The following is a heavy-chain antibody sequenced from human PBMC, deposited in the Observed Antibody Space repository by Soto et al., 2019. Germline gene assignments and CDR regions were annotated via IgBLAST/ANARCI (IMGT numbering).Heavy chain of an antibody. J-gene: IGHJ4*02. D-gene: IGHD3-22*01. V-gene: IGHV4-34*01. CDR2: INHSGST. CDR1: GGSFSGYY. Sequence: SETLSLTCAVYGGSFSGYYWSWIRQPPGKGLEWIGEINHSGSTNYNPSLKSRVTISVDTSKNQFSLKLSSVTAADTAVYYCSRGGQTYYYDSSGYYPGWGQGTLVTVSS. CDR3: SRGGQTYYYDSSGYYPG.